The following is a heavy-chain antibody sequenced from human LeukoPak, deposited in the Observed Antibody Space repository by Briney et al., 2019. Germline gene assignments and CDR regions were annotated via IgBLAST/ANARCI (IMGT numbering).Heavy chain of an antibody. CDR1: GFTFSNHA. J-gene: IGHJ4*02. CDR2: LGGRSRST. CDR3: RGARHDDLWSGYFLDY. V-gene: IGHV3-23*01. D-gene: IGHD3-3*01. Sequence: GGSLRLSCVASGFTFSNHAMSWARQAPGKGLEWVSSLGGRSRSTYYAYSVKGRFTTSSDNSKNTLYLHLSNRRAEAPAISFGRGARHDDLWSGYFLDYWGKGTLVTVS.